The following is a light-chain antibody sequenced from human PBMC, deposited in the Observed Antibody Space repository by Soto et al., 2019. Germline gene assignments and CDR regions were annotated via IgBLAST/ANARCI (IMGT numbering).Light chain of an antibody. V-gene: IGKV3-20*01. CDR2: GAS. J-gene: IGKJ2*01. Sequence: EIVLTQSPGTLSLSQGERATLSCRASQSVSNTYLAWYQQKSGQAPRLLIYGASNRETVIPGTFSVSGSGTDFTLTISSLEPEDCAEYYCQQYDKSPYTVGQGTKLESK. CDR1: QSVSNTY. CDR3: QQYDKSPYT.